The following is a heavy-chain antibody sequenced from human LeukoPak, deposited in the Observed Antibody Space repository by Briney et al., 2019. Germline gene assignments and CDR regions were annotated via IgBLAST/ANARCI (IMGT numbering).Heavy chain of an antibody. V-gene: IGHV3-21*01. CDR2: ISSSSSYI. J-gene: IGHJ6*03. Sequence: PGGSLRLSCAASGFTFSSYSMNWVRQAPGKGLEWVSSISSSSSYIYYADSVKGRFTISRDNAKNSLYLQMNSLRAEDTAVYYCARDQRIAAAGTGNYYYYYMDVWGKGTTVTVSS. CDR1: GFTFSSYS. CDR3: ARDQRIAAAGTGNYYYYYMDV. D-gene: IGHD6-13*01.